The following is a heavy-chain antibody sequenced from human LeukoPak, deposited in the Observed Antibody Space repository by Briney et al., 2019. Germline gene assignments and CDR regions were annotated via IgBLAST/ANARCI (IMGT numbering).Heavy chain of an antibody. D-gene: IGHD2/OR15-2a*01. Sequence: MPSETLSLTCTVSGGSISSYYWSWIRQPPGKGLEWIGYIYYSGSTNYNPSLKSRVTISVDTSKNQFSLKLSSVTAADTAVYFCARSFLDYMDVWGKGTTVTVSS. CDR3: ARSFLDYMDV. V-gene: IGHV4-59*01. CDR1: GGSISSYY. J-gene: IGHJ6*03. CDR2: IYYSGST.